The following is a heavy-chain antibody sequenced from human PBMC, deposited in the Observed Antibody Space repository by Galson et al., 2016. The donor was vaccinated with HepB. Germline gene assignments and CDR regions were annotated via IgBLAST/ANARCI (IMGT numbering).Heavy chain of an antibody. D-gene: IGHD3-22*01. V-gene: IGHV1-69*13. CDR2: IIPIFDTT. J-gene: IGHJ3*02. CDR3: ARANHLGYDSIPFDI. CDR1: EGTFNTYA. Sequence: SVKVSCKASEGTFNTYAISWVRQAPGQGLEWMGGIIPIFDTTNYAQKFQARVTITADESAGTAYMELSSLRSEDTAVYYCARANHLGYDSIPFDIWGQGTLVTVSS.